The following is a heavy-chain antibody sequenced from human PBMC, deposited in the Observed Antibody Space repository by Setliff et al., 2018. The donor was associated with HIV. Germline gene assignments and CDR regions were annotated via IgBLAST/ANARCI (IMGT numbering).Heavy chain of an antibody. Sequence: GGSLRLSCAASGFTLSSFWMSWVRQAPGTGLEWVANIKQDGSEKYYVDSVKGRFTISRDNAKNSLYLQMNSLRAEDTAVYYCARDTTVVTPYADYWGQGTLVTVSS. CDR3: ARDTTVVTPYADY. V-gene: IGHV3-7*01. D-gene: IGHD4-17*01. CDR1: GFTLSSFW. CDR2: IKQDGSEK. J-gene: IGHJ4*02.